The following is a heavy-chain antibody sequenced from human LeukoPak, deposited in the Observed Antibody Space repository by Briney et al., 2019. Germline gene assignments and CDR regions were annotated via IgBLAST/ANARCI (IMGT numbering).Heavy chain of an antibody. CDR3: ARYSYGSLY. J-gene: IGHJ4*02. V-gene: IGHV3-53*04. D-gene: IGHD5-18*01. CDR1: GFTFSSYA. CDR2: IYSGGST. Sequence: GGSLRLSCAASGFTFSSYAMSWVRQAPGKGLEWVSVIYSGGSTYYADSVKGRFTISRHNSKNTLYLQMNSLRAEDTAVYYCARYSYGSLYWGQGTLVTVSS.